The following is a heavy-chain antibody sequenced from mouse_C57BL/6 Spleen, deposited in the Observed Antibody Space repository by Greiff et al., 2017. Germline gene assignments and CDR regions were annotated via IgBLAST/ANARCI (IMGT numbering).Heavy chain of an antibody. CDR2: INPNYGTT. V-gene: IGHV1-39*01. J-gene: IGHJ4*01. CDR3: ARGGDAMDC. CDR1: GYSFTDYN. Sequence: VQLQQSGPELVKPVPSVKISCKASGYSFTDYNMNWVKQSNGKSLEWIGVINPNYGTTSYNQKVKGTAALNVAQSSNTADTKLDSQKSGDSAVYYCARGGDAMDCGGQGTSVTVSS.